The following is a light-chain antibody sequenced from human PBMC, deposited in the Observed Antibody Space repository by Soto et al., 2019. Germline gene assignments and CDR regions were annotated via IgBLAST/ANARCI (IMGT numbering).Light chain of an antibody. CDR1: QDVSSY. CDR2: AIS. Sequence: IQLTQSPSSLSASVGDRVTITCRASQDVSSYLAWYQQKPGTAPKLLIHAISRLQSGVPSRFSGSGSGTDFTLAIKGLQPEDFATYYCQQLNTYPLTFGGGTRVDVK. CDR3: QQLNTYPLT. J-gene: IGKJ4*01. V-gene: IGKV1-9*01.